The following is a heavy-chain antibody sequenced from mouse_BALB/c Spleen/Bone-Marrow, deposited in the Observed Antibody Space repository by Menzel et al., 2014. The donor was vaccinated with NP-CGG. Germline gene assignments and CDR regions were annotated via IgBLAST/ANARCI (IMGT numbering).Heavy chain of an antibody. D-gene: IGHD2-4*01. V-gene: IGHV14-3*02. CDR3: AVYDYEGFAY. Sequence: EVQRVESGAELVKPGASVKLSCTASGFNIKDTYMHWVKQRPEQGLEWIGRIDPANGNTKYDPKFQGKATKTADTSSNTAYLQLSSLTSEDTAVYYCAVYDYEGFAYWGQGTLVTVSA. CDR1: GFNIKDTY. J-gene: IGHJ3*01. CDR2: IDPANGNT.